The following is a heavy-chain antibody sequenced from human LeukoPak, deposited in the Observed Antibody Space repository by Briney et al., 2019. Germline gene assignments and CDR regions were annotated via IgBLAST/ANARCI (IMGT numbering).Heavy chain of an antibody. CDR1: GYSFTSYW. D-gene: IGHD3-16*02. V-gene: IGHV5-51*01. CDR2: IYPGDSDT. J-gene: IGHJ6*02. CDR3: ARSPRYGGMGL. Sequence: GESLKISCKASGYSFTSYWMDWVRQMPGKGLEWVGIIYPGDSDTRYSPSFQGQVTISVDKSTSTTYLQWSSLKASDTAIYYCARSPRYGGMGLWGQGTTVTLSS.